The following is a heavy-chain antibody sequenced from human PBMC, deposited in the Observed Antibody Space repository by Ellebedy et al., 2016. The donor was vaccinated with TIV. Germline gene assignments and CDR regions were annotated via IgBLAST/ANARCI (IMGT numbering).Heavy chain of an antibody. J-gene: IGHJ4*02. D-gene: IGHD3-22*01. V-gene: IGHV2-5*02. CDR2: IYWDDDK. CDR1: GFSLSTSGVG. Sequence: SGPTLVXPTQTLTLTCTFSGFSLSTSGVGVGWIRQPPGKALEWLALIYWDDDKRYSPSLRSRLTITKDTSKNQVVLTVTNMDPVDTATYYCANRRDYYYDSSGYYFKGEVFDYWGQGTLVTVSS. CDR3: ANRRDYYYDSSGYYFKGEVFDY.